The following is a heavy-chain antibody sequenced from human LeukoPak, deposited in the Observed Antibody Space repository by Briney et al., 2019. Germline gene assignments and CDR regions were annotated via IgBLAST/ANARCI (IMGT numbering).Heavy chain of an antibody. CDR3: ARDGSRITIFSRYYYYYGMDV. CDR1: GFTFSSYW. Sequence: PGGSLRLSCAASGFTFSSYWMSWVRQAPGKGLEWVANIKQDGSEKYYVDSVKGRFTISRDNAKNSLYPQMNSLRAEDTAVYYCARDGSRITIFSRYYYYYGMDVWGQGTTVTVSS. V-gene: IGHV3-7*01. CDR2: IKQDGSEK. D-gene: IGHD3-9*01. J-gene: IGHJ6*02.